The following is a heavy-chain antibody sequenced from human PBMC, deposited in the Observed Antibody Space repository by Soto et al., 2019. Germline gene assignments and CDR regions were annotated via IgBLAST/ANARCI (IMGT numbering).Heavy chain of an antibody. CDR1: GGSISSGTYY. D-gene: IGHD6-13*01. CDR3: ARDAPGAAPY. Sequence: QVQLQESGPGLVKPSQTLSLTCTVSGGSISSGTYYWNWIRQLPGKGPEWIGYITYRGTTFYNPSLKSRVIIPARTSETQFPLSMSSVTGADSAMYYCARDAPGAAPYCGQGTLVPGSS. CDR2: ITYRGTT. J-gene: IGHJ1*01. V-gene: IGHV4-31*03.